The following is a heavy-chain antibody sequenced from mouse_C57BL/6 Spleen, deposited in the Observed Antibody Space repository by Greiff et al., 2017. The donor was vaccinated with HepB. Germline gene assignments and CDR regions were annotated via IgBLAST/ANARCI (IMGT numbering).Heavy chain of an antibody. V-gene: IGHV1-18*01. D-gene: IGHD2-3*01. CDR1: GYTFTDYN. CDR3: ARYDGYYPSYAMDY. J-gene: IGHJ4*01. CDR2: INPNNGGT. Sequence: SGPELVKPGASVKIPCKASGYTFTDYNMDWVKQSHGKSLEWIGDINPNNGGTIYNQKFKGKATLTVDKSSSTAYMELRSLTSEDTAVYYCARYDGYYPSYAMDYWGQGTSVTVSS.